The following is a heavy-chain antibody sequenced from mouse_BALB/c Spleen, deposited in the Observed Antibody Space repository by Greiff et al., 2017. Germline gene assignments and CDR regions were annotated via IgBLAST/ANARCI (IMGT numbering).Heavy chain of an antibody. CDR1: GFNIKDTY. D-gene: IGHD1-1*01. Sequence: EVMLVESGAELVKPGASVKLSCTASGFNIKDTYMHWVKQRPEQGLEWIGRIDPANGNTKYDPKFQGKATITADTSSNTAYLQLSSLTSEDTAVYYCARGYGSSWGQGTLVTVSA. CDR3: ARGYGSS. V-gene: IGHV14-3*02. CDR2: IDPANGNT. J-gene: IGHJ3*01.